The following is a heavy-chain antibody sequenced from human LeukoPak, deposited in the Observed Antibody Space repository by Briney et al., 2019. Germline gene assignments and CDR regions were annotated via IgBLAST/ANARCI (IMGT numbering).Heavy chain of an antibody. D-gene: IGHD6-13*01. CDR2: IYTSGST. CDR3: AREAYSSSWYYYYYMDV. V-gene: IGHV4-4*07. J-gene: IGHJ6*03. CDR1: GGSISSYY. Sequence: SETLSLTCTVSGGSISSYYWSWIRQPAGKGLDWIGRIYTSGSTNYNPSLKSRVTMSVDPSKNQFSLKLSSVTAADKAVYYCAREAYSSSWYYYYYMDVWGKGTTVTVSS.